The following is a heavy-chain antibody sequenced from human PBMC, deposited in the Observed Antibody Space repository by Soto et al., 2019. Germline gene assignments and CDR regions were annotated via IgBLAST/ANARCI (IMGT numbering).Heavy chain of an antibody. CDR2: ISAYNGNT. J-gene: IGHJ6*02. CDR3: ARVPYCSSTSCYLYYYYYGMDV. V-gene: IGHV1-18*04. D-gene: IGHD2-2*01. CDR1: GYTFTSYG. Sequence: GASVKVSCKASGYTFTSYGISWVRQAPGQGLEWMGWISAYNGNTNYAQKLQGRVTMTTDTSTSTAYMELRSLRSDDTAVYYCARVPYCSSTSCYLYYYYYGMDVWGQGTAVTVS.